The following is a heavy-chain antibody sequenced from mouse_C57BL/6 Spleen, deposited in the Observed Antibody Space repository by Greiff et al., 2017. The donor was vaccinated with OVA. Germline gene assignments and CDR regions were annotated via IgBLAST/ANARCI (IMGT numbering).Heavy chain of an antibody. CDR1: GFTFSSYA. CDR2: ISDGGSYT. Sequence: EVQRVESGGGLVKPGGSLKLSCAASGFTFSSYAMSWVRQTPEKRLEWVATISDGGSYTYYPDNVKGRFTISRDNAKNNLYLQMSHLKSEDTAMYYCARDLYYYGSSYAMDYWGQGTSVTVSS. V-gene: IGHV5-4*01. D-gene: IGHD1-1*01. J-gene: IGHJ4*01. CDR3: ARDLYYYGSSYAMDY.